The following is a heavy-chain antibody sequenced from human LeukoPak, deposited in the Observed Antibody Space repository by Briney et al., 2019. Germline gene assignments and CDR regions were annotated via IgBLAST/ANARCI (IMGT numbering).Heavy chain of an antibody. Sequence: PGGSLRPSCTASGFTFDDYAMHWVRQGPGKGLEWVPSINWNSGTIGYADSVKGRFTMSRDNAKNSLYLQMNSLRAEDTAVYYCARGDYNRGYYYYYMDVWGKGTTVTVSS. CDR1: GFTFDDYA. CDR3: ARGDYNRGYYYYYMDV. V-gene: IGHV3-9*01. CDR2: INWNSGTI. D-gene: IGHD1-14*01. J-gene: IGHJ6*03.